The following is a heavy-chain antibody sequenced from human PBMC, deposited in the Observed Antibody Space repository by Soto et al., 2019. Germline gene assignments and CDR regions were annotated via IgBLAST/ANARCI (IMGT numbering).Heavy chain of an antibody. J-gene: IGHJ3*02. Sequence: QVQLVESGGGVVQPGRSLRLSCAASGFTFSSYGMHWVRQAPGKGLEWVAVISYDGSNKYYADSVKGRFTISRDNSKNTLCLQMNSLRAEDTAVYYCAKDSQRSRKNAFDIWGQGTMVTVSS. V-gene: IGHV3-30*18. CDR1: GFTFSSYG. CDR3: AKDSQRSRKNAFDI. CDR2: ISYDGSNK.